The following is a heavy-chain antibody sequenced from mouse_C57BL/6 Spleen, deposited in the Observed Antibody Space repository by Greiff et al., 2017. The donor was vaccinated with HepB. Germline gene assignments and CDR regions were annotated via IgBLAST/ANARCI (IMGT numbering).Heavy chain of an antibody. CDR3: ASRYGSSPDGYFDV. CDR1: GYAFSSYW. Sequence: QVQLKESGAELVKPGASVKISCKASGYAFSSYWMNWVKQRPGKGLEWIGQIYPGDGDTNYNGKFKGKATLTADKSSSTAYMQLSSLTSEDSAVYFCASRYGSSPDGYFDVWGTGTTVTVSS. V-gene: IGHV1-80*01. CDR2: IYPGDGDT. J-gene: IGHJ1*03. D-gene: IGHD1-1*01.